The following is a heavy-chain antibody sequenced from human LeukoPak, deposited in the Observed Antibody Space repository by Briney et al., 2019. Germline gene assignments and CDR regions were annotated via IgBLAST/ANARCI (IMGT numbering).Heavy chain of an antibody. Sequence: QPGGSLRLSCAASGFTFSSYAMSWVRQAPGKGLEWVAVISYDGSNKYYADSVKGRFTISRDNSKNTLYLQMNSLRAEDTAVYYCAKEVQVERRKDGFDIWGQGTMVTVSS. CDR2: ISYDGSNK. CDR3: AKEVQVERRKDGFDI. V-gene: IGHV3-30*18. CDR1: GFTFSSYA. D-gene: IGHD1-1*01. J-gene: IGHJ3*02.